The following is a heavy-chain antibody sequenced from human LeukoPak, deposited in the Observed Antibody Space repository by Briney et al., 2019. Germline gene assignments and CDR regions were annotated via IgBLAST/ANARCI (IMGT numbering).Heavy chain of an antibody. CDR2: IIPIFGTA. Sequence: GASVKVSCKASGGTFSSYAISWVRQAPGQGLEWMGGIIPIFGTANYAQKFQGRVTITADESTSTAYMELSSLRSEDTAVYYCATVNPCSTSCYTSHWFDPWGQGTLVTVSS. CDR3: ATVNPCSTSCYTSHWFDP. D-gene: IGHD2-2*02. J-gene: IGHJ5*02. CDR1: GGTFSSYA. V-gene: IGHV1-69*13.